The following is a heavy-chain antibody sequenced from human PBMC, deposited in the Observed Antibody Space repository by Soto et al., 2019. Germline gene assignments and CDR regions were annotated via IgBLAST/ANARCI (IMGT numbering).Heavy chain of an antibody. CDR1: VLTFCSYE. V-gene: IGHV3-48*03. J-gene: IGHJ4*01. Sequence: PWWWLRLACSASVLTFCSYEMNWFRQAPGKGLEWVSYISSSGSTIYYADSVKGRFTISRDNAKNSLYLQMNSLRAEDTAVYYCARARPYDYVWGSYLDYWGQGTLVTVSS. CDR2: ISSSGSTI. D-gene: IGHD3-16*02. CDR3: ARARPYDYVWGSYLDY.